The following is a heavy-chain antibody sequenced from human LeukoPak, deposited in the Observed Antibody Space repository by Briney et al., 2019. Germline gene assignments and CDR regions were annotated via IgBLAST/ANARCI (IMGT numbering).Heavy chain of an antibody. V-gene: IGHV3-66*01. Sequence: GGSLRLSCAASGFTVTTNYMTWVRQAPGKGLEWVSIIYSGGYTDYADSVKGRFTTSRDNSKNTLDLQMNSLRAEDTAVYYCARRLEYSGSKGVFDYWGQGTLVTVSS. CDR3: ARRLEYSGSKGVFDY. CDR1: GFTVTTNY. D-gene: IGHD1-26*01. CDR2: IYSGGYT. J-gene: IGHJ4*02.